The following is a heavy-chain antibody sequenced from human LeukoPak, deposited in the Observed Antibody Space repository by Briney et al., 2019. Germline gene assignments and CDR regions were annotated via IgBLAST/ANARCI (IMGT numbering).Heavy chain of an antibody. CDR3: ARVPTVTFFDY. CDR1: GGSISNSSYY. V-gene: IGHV4-39*07. CDR2: IYYSGST. Sequence: SETLSLTCTVSGGSISNSSYYWGWIRQPPGKGLEWIGSIYYSGSTYYNPSLKSRVTISVDTSKNQFSLKLSSVTAADTAVYYCARVPTVTFFDYWGRGTLVTVSS. D-gene: IGHD4-17*01. J-gene: IGHJ4*02.